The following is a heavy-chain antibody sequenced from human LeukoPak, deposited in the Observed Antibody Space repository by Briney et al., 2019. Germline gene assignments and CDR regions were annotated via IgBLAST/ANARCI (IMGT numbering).Heavy chain of an antibody. J-gene: IGHJ5*02. Sequence: GESLKISCKGSGYSFTTYWIGWVRQMPGKGLEWMGMIFPGDSDTRYSPSFEGQVAISADKSISTAYLQWSSLKASDTAMYYCARHGSSYYEPRYNWLDPWGQGTLVTVSS. V-gene: IGHV5-51*01. CDR1: GYSFTTYW. CDR3: ARHGSSYYEPRYNWLDP. D-gene: IGHD3-16*01. CDR2: IFPGDSDT.